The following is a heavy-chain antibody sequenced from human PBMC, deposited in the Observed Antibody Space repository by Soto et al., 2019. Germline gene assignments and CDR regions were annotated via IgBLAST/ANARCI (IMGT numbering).Heavy chain of an antibody. Sequence: GGSLRLSCAASGFTFSSYAMHWVRQAPGKGLEWVAVISYDGSNKYYADSVKGRFTISRDNSKNTLYLQMNSLRAEDTAVYYCARDTAMIDYYYYGMDVWGQGTTVTVSS. CDR3: ARDTAMIDYYYYGMDV. V-gene: IGHV3-30-3*01. J-gene: IGHJ6*02. CDR2: ISYDGSNK. CDR1: GFTFSSYA. D-gene: IGHD5-18*01.